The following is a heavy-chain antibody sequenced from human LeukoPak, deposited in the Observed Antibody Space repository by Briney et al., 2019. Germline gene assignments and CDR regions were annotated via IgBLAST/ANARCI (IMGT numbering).Heavy chain of an antibody. CDR3: ARVYSSSWYFNWFDP. CDR2: IYHSGST. Sequence: KSSETLSLSCTVSGYSISSGYFWGWIRQPPGKGLEWIGTIYHSGSTYYNASLESRVTISVDTSKNQFSLKLSSVTAADTAVYYCARVYSSSWYFNWFDPWGQGTLVTVSS. CDR1: GYSISSGYF. J-gene: IGHJ5*02. D-gene: IGHD6-13*01. V-gene: IGHV4-38-2*02.